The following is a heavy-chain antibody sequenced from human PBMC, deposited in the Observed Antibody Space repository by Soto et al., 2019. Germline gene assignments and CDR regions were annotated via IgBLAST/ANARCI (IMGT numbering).Heavy chain of an antibody. D-gene: IGHD3-10*01. CDR3: ATDYGSGSYRFDY. CDR2: FDPEDGET. Sequence: ASVKVSCKVSGYTLTELSMHWVRQAPGKGLEWMGGFDPEDGETIYAQKFQGRGTMTEDTSTDTAYMELSSLRSEDTAVYYCATDYGSGSYRFDYWGQGTLVTVSS. V-gene: IGHV1-24*01. CDR1: GYTLTELS. J-gene: IGHJ4*02.